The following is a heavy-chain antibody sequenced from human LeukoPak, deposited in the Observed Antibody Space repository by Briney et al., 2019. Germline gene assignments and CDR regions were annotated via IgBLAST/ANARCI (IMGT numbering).Heavy chain of an antibody. CDR3: ARSHDHLWGNCPDY. Sequence: SETLSLTCDVSGGSIDSTNWWNWVRQPPGKGLEWIGEIHHDGRINYNPSLKSRVTLSVDKSKNQFSLRLNSVTAADTAMYYCARSHDHLWGNCPDYWGQGTLVTVSS. CDR2: IHHDGRI. J-gene: IGHJ4*02. CDR1: GGSIDSTNW. V-gene: IGHV4/OR15-8*01. D-gene: IGHD3-16*01.